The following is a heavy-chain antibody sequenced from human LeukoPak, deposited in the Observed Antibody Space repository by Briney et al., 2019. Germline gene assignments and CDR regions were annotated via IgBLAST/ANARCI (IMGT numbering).Heavy chain of an antibody. D-gene: IGHD3-10*01. V-gene: IGHV1-2*02. J-gene: IGHJ4*02. CDR1: GYTFTGHY. CDR2: INPNSGGT. Sequence: ASVKVSCKASGYTFTGHYMHWVRQAPGQGLEWMGWINPNSGGTNYAQKFQGRVTMTRDTSISTAYMELSRLRSDDTAVYYCARETTNYYGSGSYIYWGQGTLVTVSS. CDR3: ARETTNYYGSGSYIY.